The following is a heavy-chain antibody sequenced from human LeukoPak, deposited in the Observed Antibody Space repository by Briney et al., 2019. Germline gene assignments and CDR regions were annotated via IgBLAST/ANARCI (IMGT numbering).Heavy chain of an antibody. J-gene: IGHJ1*01. CDR3: AGYCSGGSCYFRH. CDR1: GGSFSGYY. V-gene: IGHV4-34*01. D-gene: IGHD2-15*01. CDR2: INHSGST. Sequence: SETLSLTCAVYGGSFSGYYWSWIRQPPGKGLEWIGEINHSGSTNYNPSLKSRVTISVDTSKNQFSLKLSSVTAADTAVYYCAGYCSGGSCYFRHWGQGTLVTVSS.